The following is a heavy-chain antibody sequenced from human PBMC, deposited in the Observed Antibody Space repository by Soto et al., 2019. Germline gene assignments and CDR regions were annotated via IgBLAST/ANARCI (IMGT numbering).Heavy chain of an antibody. CDR3: APADYSSSWYYFDP. CDR1: GGTFSSYT. Sequence: ASVKVSCKASGGTFSSYTISWVRQAPGQGLDWMGRIIPILGIANYAQKFQGRVTITADKSTSTAYMELSSLRSEDTAVYYCAPADYSSSWYYFDPWGQGTLVTVSS. V-gene: IGHV1-69*02. CDR2: IIPILGIA. D-gene: IGHD6-13*01. J-gene: IGHJ4*02.